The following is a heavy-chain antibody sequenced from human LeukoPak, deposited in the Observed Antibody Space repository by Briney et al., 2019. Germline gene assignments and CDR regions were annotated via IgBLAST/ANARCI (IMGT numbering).Heavy chain of an antibody. Sequence: PGGSLRLSCAASGFNLSDHYMDWVRQAPGKGLEWVGRTRNKANSYTTEYAASVKGRFTISRDDSKNSLYLQVNSLKTEDTALYYCARGSIYYYYAMDVWGQGTTVTASS. D-gene: IGHD5-24*01. J-gene: IGHJ6*02. CDR3: ARGSIYYYYAMDV. CDR2: TRNKANSYTT. CDR1: GFNLSDHY. V-gene: IGHV3-72*01.